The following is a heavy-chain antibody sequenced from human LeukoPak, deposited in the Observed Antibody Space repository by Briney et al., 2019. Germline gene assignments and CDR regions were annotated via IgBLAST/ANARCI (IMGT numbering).Heavy chain of an antibody. J-gene: IGHJ5*02. CDR3: ARDRLVGATFWLDP. D-gene: IGHD1-26*01. Sequence: ASVKVSCKASGGSFSSYGISWVRQAPGQGLEWMGGIIPMLGRSNYAQKFQGRVTISTDESTSTAYMEMSSLRSEDTAVYYCARDRLVGATFWLDPWGQGTLVTVSS. V-gene: IGHV1-69*05. CDR2: IIPMLGRS. CDR1: GGSFSSYG.